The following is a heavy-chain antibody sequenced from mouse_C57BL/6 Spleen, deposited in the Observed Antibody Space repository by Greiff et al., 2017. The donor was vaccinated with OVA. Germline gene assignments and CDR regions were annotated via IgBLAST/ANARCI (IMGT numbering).Heavy chain of an antibody. J-gene: IGHJ4*01. CDR1: GYTFTSYW. CDR2: INPSNGGT. Sequence: VQLQQSGTELVKPGASVKLSCKASGYTFTSYWMHWVKQRPGQGLEWIGNINPSNGGTNYNEKFKSKATLTVDKSSSTAYMQLSSLTSEDSAVYYCARTLHYYGSSSYAMDYWGQGTSVTVSS. CDR3: ARTLHYYGSSSYAMDY. V-gene: IGHV1-53*01. D-gene: IGHD1-1*01.